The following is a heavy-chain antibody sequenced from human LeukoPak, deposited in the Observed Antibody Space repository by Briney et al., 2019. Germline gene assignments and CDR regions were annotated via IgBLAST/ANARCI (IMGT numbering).Heavy chain of an antibody. CDR1: GDSVSNNIAT. V-gene: IGHV6-1*01. CDR3: VRDWDDYLWGLYF. Sequence: SQTLSLTCAISGDSVSNNIATWNWVRQSPSRGLEWLGRTYYRSRWGNDYAISVKSRITINPDTSRNQFSLQLNSVTPEDTAVYYFVRDWDDYLWGLYFLGQGTPVTVSS. CDR2: TYYRSRWGN. D-gene: IGHD4/OR15-4a*01. J-gene: IGHJ4*02.